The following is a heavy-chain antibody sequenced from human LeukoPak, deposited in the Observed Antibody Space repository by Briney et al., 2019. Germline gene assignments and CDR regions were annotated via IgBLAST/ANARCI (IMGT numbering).Heavy chain of an antibody. J-gene: IGHJ5*02. D-gene: IGHD1-26*01. CDR2: IYYSGST. V-gene: IGHV4-30-4*08. CDR1: GGSISSGDYY. Sequence: SETLSLTCTVSGGSISSGDYYWSWIRQPPGKGLEWIGYIYYSGSTYYNPSLKSRVTISVDTSKNQFSLKLSSVTAADTAVYYCARDQKWEVGPGVDPWGQGTLVTVSS. CDR3: ARDQKWEVGPGVDP.